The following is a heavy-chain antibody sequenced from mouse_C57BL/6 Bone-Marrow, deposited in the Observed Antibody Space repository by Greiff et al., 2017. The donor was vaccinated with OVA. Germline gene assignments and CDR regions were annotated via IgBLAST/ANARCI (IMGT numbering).Heavy chain of an antibody. CDR3: ARIHYYGSREYYFDY. CDR2: FHPYNDDT. V-gene: IGHV1-47*01. D-gene: IGHD1-1*01. Sequence: VQLQQSGAELVKPGASVKMSCKASGYTFTTYPIEWMKQTHGKSLEWIGNFHPYNDDTKYNEKFKGKATLTVEKSSSTVYLELSRLTSDDSAVYYCARIHYYGSREYYFDYWGQGTTLTVSS. CDR1: GYTFTTYP. J-gene: IGHJ2*01.